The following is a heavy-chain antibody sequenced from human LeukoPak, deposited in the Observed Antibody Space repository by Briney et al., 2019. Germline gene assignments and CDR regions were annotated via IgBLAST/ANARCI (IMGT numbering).Heavy chain of an antibody. V-gene: IGHV3-33*01. CDR1: GFTFSSYG. CDR3: ARDTAEVDY. Sequence: GRSLRLSCAASGFTFSSYGMHWVRQAPGKGLEWVAVIWYDGSNKYYADSVKGRFTISRDNSKNTMYLQMNSLRAEDTAVYYCARDTAEVDYWGQGTLVTVSS. D-gene: IGHD1-14*01. J-gene: IGHJ4*02. CDR2: IWYDGSNK.